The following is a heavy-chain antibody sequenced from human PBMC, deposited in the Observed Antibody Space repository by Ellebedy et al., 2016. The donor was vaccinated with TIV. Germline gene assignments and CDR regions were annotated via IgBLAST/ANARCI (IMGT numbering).Heavy chain of an antibody. V-gene: IGHV1-69*13. CDR1: GGTFSSYA. CDR2: IIPIFGTA. D-gene: IGHD5-24*01. J-gene: IGHJ3*02. Sequence: ASVKVSCKASGGTFSSYAISWVRQAPGQGLEWMGGIIPIFGTANYAQKFQGRVTITADESTSTAYMELSSLRSEDTAVYYCAISGRDGYNYQDAFDIWGQGTMVTVSS. CDR3: AISGRDGYNYQDAFDI.